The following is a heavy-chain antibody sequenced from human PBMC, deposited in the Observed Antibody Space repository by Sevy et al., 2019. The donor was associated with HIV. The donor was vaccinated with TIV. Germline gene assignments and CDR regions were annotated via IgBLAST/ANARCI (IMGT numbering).Heavy chain of an antibody. CDR2: ISGSGGST. CDR1: GLIFNSYA. CDR3: RAVGTTTAFDF. J-gene: IGHJ4*02. V-gene: IGHV3-23*01. D-gene: IGHD1-26*01. Sequence: GGSLRLSCGASGLIFNSYAMSWVRQAPGKGLEWVSGISGSGGSTYYADSVKGRFTISRDNFNKMLYLEMNSLRGEDTAVYYCRAVGTTTAFDFWGPGTLVTVSS.